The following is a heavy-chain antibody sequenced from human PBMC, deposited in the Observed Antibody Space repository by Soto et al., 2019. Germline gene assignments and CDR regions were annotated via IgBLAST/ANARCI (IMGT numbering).Heavy chain of an antibody. Sequence: SETLSLTCTVSGGSIISGVYYWSWIRQHPGKGLEWIGYIYYSGSTYYNPSLKSRVTISVDTSKNQFSLKLSSVTAADTAVYYCARLYYGGNSRGNWFDPWGQGTLVTVSS. D-gene: IGHD4-17*01. CDR3: ARLYYGGNSRGNWFDP. V-gene: IGHV4-31*03. J-gene: IGHJ5*02. CDR2: IYYSGST. CDR1: GGSIISGVYY.